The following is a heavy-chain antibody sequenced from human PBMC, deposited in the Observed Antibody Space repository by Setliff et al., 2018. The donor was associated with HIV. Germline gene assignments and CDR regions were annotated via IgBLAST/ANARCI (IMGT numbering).Heavy chain of an antibody. J-gene: IGHJ6*03. D-gene: IGHD5-12*01. CDR3: ATNPEMATINYYYYYMDV. CDR2: IIPIFGTP. V-gene: IGHV1-69*13. CDR1: GGTFRGFG. Sequence: SVKVSCKASGGTFRGFGISWVVQAPGQGLEWMGQIIPIFGTPRYAQKFQGRVTITAGESTSTVYMELSSLRSEDTAVYYCATNPEMATINYYYYYMDVWGKGTTVTVSS.